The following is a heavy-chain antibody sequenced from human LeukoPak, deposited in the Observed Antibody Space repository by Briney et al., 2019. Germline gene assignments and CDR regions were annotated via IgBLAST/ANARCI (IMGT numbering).Heavy chain of an antibody. J-gene: IGHJ3*01. Sequence: PSETLSLTCTVSGDSISSGDYYWSWIRQPAGKGLEWIGRISSSGSTNYNPSLKSRVTISVDTSKNQFSLKLSSVTAADTAVYYCARARRDLLAFDLWGQGTMVTVSS. CDR3: ARARRDLLAFDL. CDR1: GDSISSGDYY. CDR2: ISSSGST. V-gene: IGHV4-61*02. D-gene: IGHD1-26*01.